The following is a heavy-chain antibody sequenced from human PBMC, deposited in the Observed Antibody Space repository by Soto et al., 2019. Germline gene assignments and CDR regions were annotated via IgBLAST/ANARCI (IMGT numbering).Heavy chain of an antibody. CDR1: GGSISSGDYY. CDR3: ARDRNGAGNYFDY. CDR2: IYYSGST. V-gene: IGHV4-30-4*01. J-gene: IGHJ4*02. Sequence: QVQLQESGPGLVKPSQTLSLTCTVSGGSISSGDYYWSWIRQPPGKVLEWIGYIYYSGSTYYNPSLKSRVTISVDTSKNQFSLKLSSVTVADTAVYYCARDRNGAGNYFDYWGQGTLVTVSS. D-gene: IGHD6-19*01.